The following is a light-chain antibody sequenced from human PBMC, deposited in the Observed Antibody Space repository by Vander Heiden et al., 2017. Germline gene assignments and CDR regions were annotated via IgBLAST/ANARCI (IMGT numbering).Light chain of an antibody. CDR1: SSDVGGYNY. J-gene: IGLJ1*01. V-gene: IGLV2-11*01. CDR2: DVN. Sequence: QSALTQPRSVSGSPGPSVTLSCTGTSSDVGGYNYVSWYQQHPVKAPKLMIYDVNKRPSGVPDRFSGSKSDNTASLTISGLQAEDEADYYCCSYAGSFRVFGTGTKVTVL. CDR3: CSYAGSFRV.